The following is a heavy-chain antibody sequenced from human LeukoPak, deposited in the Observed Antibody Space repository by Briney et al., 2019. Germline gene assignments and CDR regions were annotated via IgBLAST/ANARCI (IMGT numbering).Heavy chain of an antibody. Sequence: ASVKVSCKASGYTFTGNDMHWVRQAPGQGLEWMGWINPNSGGTNYAQRFQGRVTMTRDTSISTAYMELSRLRSDDTAAYYCAREGLYGSPDYWGQGTLVTVSS. CDR3: AREGLYGSPDY. J-gene: IGHJ4*02. CDR1: GYTFTGND. CDR2: INPNSGGT. D-gene: IGHD3-10*01. V-gene: IGHV1-2*02.